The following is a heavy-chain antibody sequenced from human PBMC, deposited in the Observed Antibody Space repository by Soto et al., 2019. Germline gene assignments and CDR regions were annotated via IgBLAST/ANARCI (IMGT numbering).Heavy chain of an antibody. Sequence: QVQLVQSGAEVKKPGSSVKVSCKASGGTFSSYAMHWVRQAPGKGLEWVAVISYDGSNKYYADSVKGRFTISRDNSKNTLYLQMNSLRAEDTAVYYCAREGGIVGATDYFDYWGQGTLVTVSS. CDR2: ISYDGSNK. CDR3: AREGGIVGATDYFDY. J-gene: IGHJ4*02. D-gene: IGHD1-26*01. V-gene: IGHV3-30-3*01. CDR1: GGTFSSYA.